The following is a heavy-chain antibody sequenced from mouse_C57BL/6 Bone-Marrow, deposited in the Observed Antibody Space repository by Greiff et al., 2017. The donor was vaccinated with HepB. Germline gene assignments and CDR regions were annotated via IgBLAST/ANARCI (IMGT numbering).Heavy chain of an antibody. D-gene: IGHD4-1*01. CDR2: ISNGGGST. Sequence: EVKVEESGGGLVQPGGSLKLSCAASGFTFSDYYMYWVRQTPEKRLEWVAYISNGGGSTYYPDTVKGRFTISRDNAKNTLYLQMSRLKSEDTAMYYCARQGLTGVFAYWGQGTLVTVSA. CDR3: ARQGLTGVFAY. CDR1: GFTFSDYY. V-gene: IGHV5-12*01. J-gene: IGHJ3*01.